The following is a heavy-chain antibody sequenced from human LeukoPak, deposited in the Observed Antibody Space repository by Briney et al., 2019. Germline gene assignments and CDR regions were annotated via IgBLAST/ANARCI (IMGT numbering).Heavy chain of an antibody. J-gene: IGHJ3*02. CDR2: ISWNSGSI. V-gene: IGHV3-9*01. CDR3: AKDRWELLSAFDI. D-gene: IGHD1-26*01. Sequence: GRSLRLSCAASGFTFDDYAMHWVRQAPGKGLEWVSGISWNSGSIGYADSVKGRFTISRDNAKNSLYLQMNSLRAEDTALYYCAKDRWELLSAFDIWGRGTMVTVSS. CDR1: GFTFDDYA.